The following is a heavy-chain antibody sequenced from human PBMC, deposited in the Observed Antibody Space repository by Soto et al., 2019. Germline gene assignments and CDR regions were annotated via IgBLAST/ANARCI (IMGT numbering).Heavy chain of an antibody. CDR2: VYYTGST. D-gene: IGHD6-19*01. CDR1: GGSISGSY. CDR3: ARSVAVPGAHIDY. J-gene: IGHJ4*02. Sequence: KPSETLSLTCSVSGGSISGSYWSWIRQSPGKGLEWLGYVYYTGSTNYSPSLRSRVSISVDTSKNKFSLRLSSVTAADTAVYFCARSVAVPGAHIDYWGQGTQVTVSS. V-gene: IGHV4-59*01.